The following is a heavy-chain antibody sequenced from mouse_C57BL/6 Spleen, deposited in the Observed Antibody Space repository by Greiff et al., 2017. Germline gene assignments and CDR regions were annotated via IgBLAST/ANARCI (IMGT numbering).Heavy chain of an antibody. Sequence: VQLQQPGAELVRPGTSVKLSCKASGYTFTSYWMHWVKQRPGQGLEWIGVIDPSDSYTKYNQKFKGKATLTVDTPSSPAYMQLSSLTSEDSAVYYCARRRLVLRSYFDYWGQGTTLTVSS. CDR2: IDPSDSYT. CDR3: ARRRLVLRSYFDY. V-gene: IGHV1-59*01. D-gene: IGHD1-1*01. CDR1: GYTFTSYW. J-gene: IGHJ2*01.